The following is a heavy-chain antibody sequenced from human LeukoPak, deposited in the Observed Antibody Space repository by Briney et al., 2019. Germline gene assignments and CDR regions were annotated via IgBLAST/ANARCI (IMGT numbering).Heavy chain of an antibody. D-gene: IGHD3-22*01. CDR3: ARGLGSYDSSELTWPMISF. CDR1: GYIFTNYE. V-gene: IGHV1-8*01. Sequence: GASVKVSCKASGYIFTNYEINWVRQATGHGLEWMGWMNPNSGDTAYAQKFQGRITMTRSTSITTAYMELSGLRSEDTAVYYCARGLGSYDSSELTWPMISFWGQGTQVTVSS. J-gene: IGHJ4*02. CDR2: MNPNSGDT.